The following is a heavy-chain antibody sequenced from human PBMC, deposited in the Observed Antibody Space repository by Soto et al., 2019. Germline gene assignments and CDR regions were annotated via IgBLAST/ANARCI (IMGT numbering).Heavy chain of an antibody. V-gene: IGHV3-48*01. CDR3: AREVHLLVKNYFDY. CDR1: GFTFSSYS. J-gene: IGHJ4*02. Sequence: GGSLRLSCAASGFTFSSYSMNWVRQAPGKGLEWVSYISSSSSTIYYADSVKGRFTISRDNAKNSLYLQMNSLRAEDTAVYYCAREVHLLVKNYFDYWGQGTLVTVSS. D-gene: IGHD1-26*01. CDR2: ISSSSSTI.